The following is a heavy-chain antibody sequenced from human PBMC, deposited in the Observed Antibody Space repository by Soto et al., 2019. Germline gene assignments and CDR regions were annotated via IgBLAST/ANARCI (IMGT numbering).Heavy chain of an antibody. CDR1: GFTFSDYY. Sequence: LRLSCAASGFTFSDYYMSWIRQAPGKGLEWVSYISSSGSTIYYADSVKGRFTISRDNAKNSLYLQMNSLRAEDTAVYSCASQVGYVWGSYRYMSYWGQGTLVTVSS. D-gene: IGHD3-16*02. V-gene: IGHV3-11*01. J-gene: IGHJ4*02. CDR2: ISSSGSTI. CDR3: ASQVGYVWGSYRYMSY.